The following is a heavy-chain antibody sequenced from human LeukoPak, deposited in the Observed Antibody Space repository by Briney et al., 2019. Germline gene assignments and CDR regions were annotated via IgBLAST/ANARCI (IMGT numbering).Heavy chain of an antibody. CDR2: ISGSGGST. CDR1: GFTFSSYA. D-gene: IGHD3-9*01. J-gene: IGHJ4*02. CDR3: AKAAYYDILTGYLDY. Sequence: GGSLRLSCAASGFTFSSYAMSWVRQAPGKGLEWVSAISGSGGSTYYADSVKGRSTISRDNSKNTLYLQMNSLRAEDTAVYYCAKAAYYDILTGYLDYWGQGTLVTVSS. V-gene: IGHV3-23*01.